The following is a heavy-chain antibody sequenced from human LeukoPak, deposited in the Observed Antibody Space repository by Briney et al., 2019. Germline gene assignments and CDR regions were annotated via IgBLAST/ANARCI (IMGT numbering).Heavy chain of an antibody. J-gene: IGHJ4*02. D-gene: IGHD3-9*01. CDR1: GYTFTSYG. CDR2: ISAYNGNT. CDR3: ASGPLDYDILTGYYPRGFYFDY. V-gene: IGHV1-18*01. Sequence: ASVKVSCKASGYTFTSYGISWVRQAPGQGLEWMGWISAYNGNTNYAQKLQGRVTMTTDTSTSTAYMELRSLRSDDTAVYYCASGPLDYDILTGYYPRGFYFDYWGQGTLVTVSS.